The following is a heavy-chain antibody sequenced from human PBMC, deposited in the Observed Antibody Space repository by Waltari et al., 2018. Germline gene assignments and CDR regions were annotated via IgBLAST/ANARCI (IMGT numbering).Heavy chain of an antibody. V-gene: IGHV1-3*01. D-gene: IGHD6-13*01. CDR2: INAGNGNT. CDR3: ARGDEAYSSSWYFDYYYGMDV. CDR1: GYTFTSYA. J-gene: IGHJ6*02. Sequence: QVQLVQSGAEVKKPGASVKVSCKASGYTFTSYAMHWVRQAPGQRLEWMGWINAGNGNTKYSQKFQGRVTITRDTSASTAYMELSSLRSEDTAVYYCARGDEAYSSSWYFDYYYGMDVWGQGTTVTVSS.